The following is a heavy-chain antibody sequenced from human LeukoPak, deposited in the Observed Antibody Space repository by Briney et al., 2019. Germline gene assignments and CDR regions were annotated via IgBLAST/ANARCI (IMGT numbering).Heavy chain of an antibody. CDR2: FDPEDGET. CDR1: GYTLTELS. Sequence: ASVKVSCKVSGYTLTELSMHWVRQAPGKGLEWMGGFDPEDGETIYAQKFQGRVTMTEDTSTDTAYMELSSLRSEDTAVYYCATGPPIAVAGPFPFDYWGQGTLVTVSS. CDR3: ATGPPIAVAGPFPFDY. J-gene: IGHJ4*02. V-gene: IGHV1-24*01. D-gene: IGHD6-19*01.